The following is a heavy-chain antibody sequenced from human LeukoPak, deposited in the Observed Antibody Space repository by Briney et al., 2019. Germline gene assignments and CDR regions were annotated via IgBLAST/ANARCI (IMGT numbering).Heavy chain of an antibody. CDR2: IRYVGSNQ. Sequence: AGGSLRLSCAASGFTFSSFGMHWVRQAPGKGLEWVAFIRYVGSNQYYADSVKGRFTISRDNSKNTLYLQMNSLRAEDTAVYYCAKHFCGGDCYSGSFDIWGQGTMVTFSS. CDR3: AKHFCGGDCYSGSFDI. V-gene: IGHV3-30*02. CDR1: GFTFSSFG. J-gene: IGHJ3*02. D-gene: IGHD2-21*02.